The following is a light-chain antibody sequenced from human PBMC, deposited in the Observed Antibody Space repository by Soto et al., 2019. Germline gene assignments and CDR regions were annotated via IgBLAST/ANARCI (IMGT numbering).Light chain of an antibody. Sequence: DIVLTQSPGTLSLSPGERATLSCRASQSVSSSYLAWYQQKPDQPPRLLIYGASSRATGIPDRFSGSGSGTDFTLTISRLEPEDFAVYYCQQYGSSPQTFGQGTKVEIK. J-gene: IGKJ1*01. V-gene: IGKV3-20*01. CDR1: QSVSSSY. CDR3: QQYGSSPQT. CDR2: GAS.